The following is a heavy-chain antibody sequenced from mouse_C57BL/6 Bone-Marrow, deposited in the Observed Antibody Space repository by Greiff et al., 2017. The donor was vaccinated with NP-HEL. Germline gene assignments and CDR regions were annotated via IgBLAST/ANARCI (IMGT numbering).Heavy chain of an antibody. Sequence: QVQLQQSGPELVKPGASVKISCKASGYAFSSSWMNWVKQRPGKGLEWIGRIYPGDGDTNYNGKFKGKATLTADKSSSTAYMQLSSLTSEDSAVYSGARSETLLSTVVEDFDYWGQGTTLTVSS. D-gene: IGHD1-1*01. CDR1: GYAFSSSW. J-gene: IGHJ2*01. CDR3: ARSETLLSTVVEDFDY. V-gene: IGHV1-82*01. CDR2: IYPGDGDT.